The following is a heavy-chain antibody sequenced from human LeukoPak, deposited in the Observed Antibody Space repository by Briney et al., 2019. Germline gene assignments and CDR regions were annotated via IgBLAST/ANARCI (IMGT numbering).Heavy chain of an antibody. J-gene: IGHJ4*02. D-gene: IGHD5-18*01. CDR3: AKSWIQLRTGIDY. CDR2: ISGSGGST. V-gene: IGHV3-23*01. Sequence: RAGGSLRLSCAASGFTFSSYSMNWVRQAPGKGLEWVSAISGSGGSTYYADSVKGRFTISRDNSTNTLYLQMNSLRAEDTAVYYCAKSWIQLRTGIDYWGQGTLVTVSS. CDR1: GFTFSSYS.